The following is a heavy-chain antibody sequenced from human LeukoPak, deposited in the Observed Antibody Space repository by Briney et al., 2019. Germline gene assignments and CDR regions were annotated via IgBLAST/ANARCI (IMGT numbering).Heavy chain of an antibody. CDR3: ARRPIVPGVDNYYYYMDV. V-gene: IGHV4-59*08. J-gene: IGHJ6*03. CDR2: IYHSGST. D-gene: IGHD5-12*01. Sequence: SETLSLTCNVSGGSITVYYWSWVRQSPGKGLEWIGYIYHSGSTNYNPSLKSRVTLSVDTSKEQISLKLNSVTAADTAVYYCARRPIVPGVDNYYYYMDVWGEGATVIVSS. CDR1: GGSITVYY.